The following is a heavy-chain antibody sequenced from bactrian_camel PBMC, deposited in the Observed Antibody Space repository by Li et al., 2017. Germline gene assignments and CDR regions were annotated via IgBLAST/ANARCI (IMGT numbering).Heavy chain of an antibody. CDR3: ARDRNYYNEYDVDFLFGN. CDR2: ISKDGGKT. V-gene: IGHV3S1*01. CDR1: GFTFSNYW. D-gene: IGHD4*01. J-gene: IGHJ4*01. Sequence: HVQLVESGGGLVQPGGSLRLSCAASGFTFSNYWMYWVRQAPGKGLEWVSLISKDGGKTYYADSVKGRFTMSRGNAKNAVSLQLNSLETEDTAVYYCARDRNYYNEYDVDFLFGNWGQGTQVTVS.